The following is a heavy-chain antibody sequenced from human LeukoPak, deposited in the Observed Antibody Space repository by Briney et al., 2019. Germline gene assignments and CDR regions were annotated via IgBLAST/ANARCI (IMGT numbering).Heavy chain of an antibody. Sequence: GGSLRLSCAASRYTLSGYAMHWVRQAPGKGLEYVSTISSNGGNTYYANSMKGRFTISRDNSKNTLSLQMGSLRAEDMAVYYQSRSRGLYFHYYYYMDVWGKGTTVTVSS. V-gene: IGHV3-64*01. D-gene: IGHD2/OR15-2a*01. CDR1: RYTLSGYA. CDR2: ISSNGGNT. J-gene: IGHJ6*03. CDR3: SRSRGLYFHYYYYMDV.